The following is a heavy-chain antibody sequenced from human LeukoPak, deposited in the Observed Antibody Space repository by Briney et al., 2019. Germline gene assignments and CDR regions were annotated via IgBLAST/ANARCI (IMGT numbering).Heavy chain of an antibody. V-gene: IGHV1-3*02. J-gene: IGHJ6*03. CDR1: GFTFADYA. D-gene: IGHD4-23*01. CDR2: SNTGNCNT. Sequence: ASVKVSCKASGFTFADYAVHWVRRAPAQSPAWMEWSNTGNCNTRYAPAFQGTVTITRATSATTAYTESSGRRSEDMAVTYRARGRGPPGNNRDFSFYYYLDAWGKGTTVIVSS. CDR3: ARGRGPPGNNRDFSFYYYLDA.